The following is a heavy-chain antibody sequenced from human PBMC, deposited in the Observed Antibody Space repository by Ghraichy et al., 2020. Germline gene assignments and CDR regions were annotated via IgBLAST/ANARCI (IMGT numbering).Heavy chain of an antibody. CDR2: IWYDGSNK. CDR3: ARDTGRYGMDV. J-gene: IGHJ6*02. V-gene: IGHV3-33*01. D-gene: IGHD4-11*01. Sequence: GESLNISCAASGFTFSSYGMHWVRQAPGKGLEWVAVIWYDGSNKYYADSVKGRFTISRDNSKNTLYLQMNSLRAEDTAVYYCARDTGRYGMDVWGQGTTVTVSS. CDR1: GFTFSSYG.